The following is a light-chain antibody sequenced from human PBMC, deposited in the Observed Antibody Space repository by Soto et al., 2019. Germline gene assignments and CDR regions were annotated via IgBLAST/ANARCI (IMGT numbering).Light chain of an antibody. J-gene: IGKJ2*01. V-gene: IGKV3-15*01. Sequence: EIVMTQSPATLSVSPGERATLSCRASQSVSSNLAWYQQKPGQAPRLLMYGASTRATGIPARFSGSGSGTELTLTISSLQSEDFTVYHCQQYYEGPAYTFGQGTKLEIK. CDR2: GAS. CDR3: QQYYEGPAYT. CDR1: QSVSSN.